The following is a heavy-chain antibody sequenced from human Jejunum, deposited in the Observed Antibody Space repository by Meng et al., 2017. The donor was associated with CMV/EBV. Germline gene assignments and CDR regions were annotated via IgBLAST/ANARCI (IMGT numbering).Heavy chain of an antibody. J-gene: IGHJ3*02. D-gene: IGHD1-14*01. V-gene: IGHV3-21*01. CDR1: GFTFSSYS. CDR3: ARLFTTTFGHSFDI. CDR2: ISSSSSYI. Sequence: SGFTFSSYSMNWVRQAPGKGLEWVSSISSSSSYIYYPDSVRGRFTISRDNAKNSLYMQMNSLRAEDTAVYYCARLFTTTFGHSFDIWGQGTMVTVSS.